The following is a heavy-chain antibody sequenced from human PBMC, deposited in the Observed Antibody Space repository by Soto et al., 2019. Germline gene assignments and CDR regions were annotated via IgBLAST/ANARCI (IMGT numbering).Heavy chain of an antibody. CDR1: GFTFSSYG. J-gene: IGHJ4*02. Sequence: QVQLVESGGGVVQPGRSLRLSCAASGFTFSSYGMHWVRQGPGKGLGWVAVIIYDGSTKYYADSVKGRFTISRDNSKSTLYLQMNSLRAEDTAVYYCAKDRMGAGVRGYFDYWGQGTLVTVSS. CDR2: IIYDGSTK. CDR3: AKDRMGAGVRGYFDY. V-gene: IGHV3-30*18. D-gene: IGHD3-10*01.